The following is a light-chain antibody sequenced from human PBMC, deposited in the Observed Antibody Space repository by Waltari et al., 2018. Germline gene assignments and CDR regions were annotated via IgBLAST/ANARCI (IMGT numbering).Light chain of an antibody. V-gene: IGKV3-11*01. CDR3: QQRSNWPPIT. CDR2: DAS. J-gene: IGKJ5*01. Sequence: EIVLTQSPATLSLSPGERATLSCRASQSVSSYLAWYQQKPGQAPRLLIYDASNRATGIPARFSGSVSGTDFTLTISSLEPEDFAFYYCQQRSNWPPITFGQGTRLEIK. CDR1: QSVSSY.